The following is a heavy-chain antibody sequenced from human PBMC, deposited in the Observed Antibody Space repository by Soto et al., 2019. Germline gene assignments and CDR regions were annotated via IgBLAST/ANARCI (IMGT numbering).Heavy chain of an antibody. J-gene: IGHJ3*02. V-gene: IGHV3-21*05. CDR3: ARDRDPNCGPTMCYLDAFDI. D-gene: IGHD2-2*01. Sequence: GWSLRLSCVASGFTFSNYEMNWVRQAPGKGLEWISYINGGSTDIHYAESVKGRFTISRDNAKNSLYLQMNSLTVEDTAVYFCARDRDPNCGPTMCYLDAFDIWGQGTMVTVSS. CDR1: GFTFSNYE. CDR2: INGGSTDI.